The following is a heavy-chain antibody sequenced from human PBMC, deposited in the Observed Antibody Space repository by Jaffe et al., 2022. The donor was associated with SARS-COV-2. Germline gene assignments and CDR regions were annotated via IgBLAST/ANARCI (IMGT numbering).Heavy chain of an antibody. J-gene: IGHJ4*02. Sequence: QVQLVESGGGVVQPGRSLRLSCIASGFTFSNYGLHWVRQAPGKGLDWVAVISFDGSRKYYADSVKGRFTISRDSSKNTLFLQMNSLRPEDTAVYYCARDGGLYYDIMTDVDGKFDYWGQGTLVTVSS. V-gene: IGHV3-30*04. D-gene: IGHD3-9*01. CDR1: GFTFSNYG. CDR2: ISFDGSRK. CDR3: ARDGGLYYDIMTDVDGKFDY.